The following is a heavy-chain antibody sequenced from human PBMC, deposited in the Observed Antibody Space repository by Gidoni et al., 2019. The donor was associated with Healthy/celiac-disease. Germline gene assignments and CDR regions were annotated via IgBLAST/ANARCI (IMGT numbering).Heavy chain of an antibody. CDR1: GGSISSSSYY. Sequence: QLQLQESGPGLVKPSETLSLTCTVSGGSISSSSYYWGWIRQPPGKGLEWIGSIYYSGSTYYNPSLKSRVTISVDTSKNQFSLKLSSVTAADTAVYYCARQCYDILTGYGCWGQGTLVTVSS. V-gene: IGHV4-39*01. D-gene: IGHD3-9*01. J-gene: IGHJ4*02. CDR2: IYYSGST. CDR3: ARQCYDILTGYGC.